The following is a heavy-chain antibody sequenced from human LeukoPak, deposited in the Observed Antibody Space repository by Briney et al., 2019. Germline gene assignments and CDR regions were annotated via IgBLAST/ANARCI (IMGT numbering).Heavy chain of an antibody. V-gene: IGHV3-7*01. CDR2: IKQDGSEI. CDR3: ARDDYGDPNHDY. Sequence: GGSLRLSCAASGFIFSSCWMGWVRQAPGKGLEWVANIKQDGSEIYYVDSVKGRFTISRDNAKNSLYLQMNSLRAEDTAVYYCARDDYGDPNHDYWGQGTLVTVSS. D-gene: IGHD4-17*01. CDR1: GFIFSSCW. J-gene: IGHJ4*02.